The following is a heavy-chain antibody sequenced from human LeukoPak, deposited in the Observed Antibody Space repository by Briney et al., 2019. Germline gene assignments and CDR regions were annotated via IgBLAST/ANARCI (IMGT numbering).Heavy chain of an antibody. CDR1: GFTFSNAW. V-gene: IGHV3-15*01. J-gene: IGHJ4*02. CDR2: IKSKTDGGTT. D-gene: IGHD3-10*01. CDR3: TTDNYGSGSYSLSSFDY. Sequence: GGSLRLSCAASGFTFSNAWMSWVRQAPGKGLEWVGRIKSKTDGGTTDYAAPVKGRFTISRDDSKNTLYLQMNSLKTEDTAVYYCTTDNYGSGSYSLSSFDYWAQGTLVTVSS.